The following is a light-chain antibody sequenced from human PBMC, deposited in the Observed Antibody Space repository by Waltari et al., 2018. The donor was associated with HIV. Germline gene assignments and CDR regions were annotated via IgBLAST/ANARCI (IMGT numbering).Light chain of an antibody. V-gene: IGLV2-14*02. CDR1: SSDVGNHNL. CDR3: SSYTRSTTLEV. J-gene: IGLJ2*01. Sequence: QSALTQPASVSGSPGQSIAISCTGTSSDVGNHNLVSWYQHHPGKAPKLIIYEVTNRPSGVSTRFSGSKSGNTASLTISGLQAEDEADYYCSSYTRSTTLEVFGGGTRLTVL. CDR2: EVT.